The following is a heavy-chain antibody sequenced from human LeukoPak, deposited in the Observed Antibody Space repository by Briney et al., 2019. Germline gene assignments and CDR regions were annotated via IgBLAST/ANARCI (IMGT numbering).Heavy chain of an antibody. CDR3: ARDKRSSPYYLFDY. J-gene: IGHJ4*02. Sequence: ASVKVSCKTSGYTFSMNVIHWMCQAPGQRLEWMGWINTGTGKTKYSQKFQGRLSITRDTSANTTSMELSSLRSEDTAVFYCARDKRSSPYYLFDYWGQGTLVTVSS. V-gene: IGHV1-3*04. CDR1: GYTFSMNV. D-gene: IGHD1-26*01. CDR2: INTGTGKT.